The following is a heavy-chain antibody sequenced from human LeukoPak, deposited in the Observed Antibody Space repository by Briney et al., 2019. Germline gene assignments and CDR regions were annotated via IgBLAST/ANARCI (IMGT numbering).Heavy chain of an antibody. CDR3: ARDCYGSGSTFDY. D-gene: IGHD3-10*01. J-gene: IGHJ4*02. CDR2: IYHSGST. CDR1: GFSISSSNW. Sequence: SGTLSLTCAVSGFSISSSNWWSWVRQPPGEGLEWIGEIYHSGSTNYNPSLKSRVTISVDKSKNQFSLKLSSVTAADTAVYYCARDCYGSGSTFDYWGQGTLVTVSS. V-gene: IGHV4-4*02.